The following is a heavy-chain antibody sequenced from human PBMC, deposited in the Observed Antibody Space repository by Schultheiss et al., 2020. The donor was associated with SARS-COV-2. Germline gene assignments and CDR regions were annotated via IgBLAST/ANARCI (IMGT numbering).Heavy chain of an antibody. Sequence: SQTLSLTCTVSGGSISSYYWSWIRQPPGKGLEWIGYIYYSGSTNYNPSLKSRVTISVDTSKNQFSLKLSSVTAADTAVYYCARGRFDIVVVPAAGYMDVWGKGTTVTVS. CDR2: IYYSGST. J-gene: IGHJ6*03. CDR1: GGSISSYY. D-gene: IGHD2-2*01. CDR3: ARGRFDIVVVPAAGYMDV. V-gene: IGHV4-59*12.